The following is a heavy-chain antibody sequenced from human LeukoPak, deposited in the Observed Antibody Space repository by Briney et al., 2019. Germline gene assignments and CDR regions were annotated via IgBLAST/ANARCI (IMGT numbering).Heavy chain of an antibody. CDR2: INHSGST. V-gene: IGHV4-34*01. D-gene: IGHD3-16*01. Sequence: SETLSLTCAVYGGSFSGYYWSWIRQPPGKGLEWIGEINHSGSTNYNPSLKSRVTISVDTSKNQFSLKLSSVTAADTAVYYCARGKGGEWPIRTDFDYWGQGTLVTVSS. J-gene: IGHJ4*02. CDR1: GGSFSGYY. CDR3: ARGKGGEWPIRTDFDY.